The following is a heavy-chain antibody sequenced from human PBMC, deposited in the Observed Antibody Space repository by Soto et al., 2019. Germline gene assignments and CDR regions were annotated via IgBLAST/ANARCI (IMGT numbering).Heavy chain of an antibody. CDR1: GGTFSSYA. CDR2: IIPIFGTA. D-gene: IGHD6-13*01. J-gene: IGHJ5*02. Sequence: AVKVSCKASGGTFSSYAISWVRQAPGQGLEWMGGIIPIFGTANYAQKSQGRVTITANESTSTAYMELSSLRAEDTAVYYCARDHAEWGSSYSSWFDPWGQGNLVTVSS. CDR3: ARDHAEWGSSYSSWFDP. V-gene: IGHV1-69*13.